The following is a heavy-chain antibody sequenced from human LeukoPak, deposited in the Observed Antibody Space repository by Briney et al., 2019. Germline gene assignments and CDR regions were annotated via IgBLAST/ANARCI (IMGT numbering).Heavy chain of an antibody. D-gene: IGHD4-17*01. J-gene: IGHJ4*02. CDR2: INRDGRST. CDR1: GFTFSNYW. Sequence: GGSLRLSCAASGFTFSNYWMHWVRQAPGKGLVWVSRINRDGRSTNYADSVKGRFTISRDNAKNTVFLQMNSLRAEDTAVYYCALPLRDGDFYFDYWSQGALVTVSS. V-gene: IGHV3-74*01. CDR3: ALPLRDGDFYFDY.